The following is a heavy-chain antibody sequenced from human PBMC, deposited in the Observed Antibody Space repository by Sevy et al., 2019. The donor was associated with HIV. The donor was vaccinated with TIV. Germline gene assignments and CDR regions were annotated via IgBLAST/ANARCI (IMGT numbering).Heavy chain of an antibody. Sequence: ASVKVSCKASGGTFSSYAISWVRQAPGQGLEWMGGIIPIFGTANYAQKFQGRVTITADESTSTAYMELSSLRSEDTAVYYCARDRNYYDSSGSGEKHAFDIWGQGTMVTVSS. CDR1: GGTFSSYA. CDR2: IIPIFGTA. V-gene: IGHV1-69*13. J-gene: IGHJ3*02. CDR3: ARDRNYYDSSGSGEKHAFDI. D-gene: IGHD3-22*01.